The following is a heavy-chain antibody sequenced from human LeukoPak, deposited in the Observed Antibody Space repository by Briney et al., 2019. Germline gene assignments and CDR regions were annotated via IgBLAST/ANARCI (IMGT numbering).Heavy chain of an antibody. CDR3: ARGGYSYEFDY. J-gene: IGHJ4*02. CDR2: IKQDGSEK. Sequence: GGSLRLSCAASGFTFSRFWMSWVRQAPGKGLEWVANIKQDGSEKYYVDSVKGRFTISRDNAKNSLYLQMNSLRAEDTAVYYCARGGYSYEFDYWGQGTLVTVSS. D-gene: IGHD5-18*01. V-gene: IGHV3-7*02. CDR1: GFTFSRFW.